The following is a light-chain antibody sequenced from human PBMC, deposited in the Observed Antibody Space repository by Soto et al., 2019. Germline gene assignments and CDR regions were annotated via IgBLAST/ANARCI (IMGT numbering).Light chain of an antibody. V-gene: IGLV2-14*01. CDR3: SSYINSITFVV. J-gene: IGLJ2*01. CDR1: SSDVCANNY. Sequence: QSALTQPASVSGSPGQPITISCTGTSSDVCANNYVSWYQHHPGKAPKLLIYEVSNGPSGVSSRFSGSKSGNTASLTISGLQGEDEADYYCSSYINSITFVVFGGGTKLTVL. CDR2: EVS.